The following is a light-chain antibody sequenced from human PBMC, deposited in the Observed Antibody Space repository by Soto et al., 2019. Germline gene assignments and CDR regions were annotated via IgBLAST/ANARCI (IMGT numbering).Light chain of an antibody. CDR1: HSITNY. J-gene: IGKJ2*01. Sequence: GERATLSCRASHSITNYLGWYQQKPGQAPRLLIYGASNRATGIPARFSGSGSGTDFTLTISSLEPVAIAGRYWQRRSIWRTVYTFVQG. CDR3: QRRSIWRTVYT. CDR2: GAS. V-gene: IGKV3-11*01.